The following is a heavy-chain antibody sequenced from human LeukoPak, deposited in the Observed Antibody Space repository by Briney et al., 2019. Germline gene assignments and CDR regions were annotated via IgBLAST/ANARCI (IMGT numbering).Heavy chain of an antibody. D-gene: IGHD3-22*01. J-gene: IGHJ4*02. Sequence: TGGSLRLSCAASGFTFSSYAMSWVRQAPGKGLEWVSAISGSGGSTYYADSVKGRFTISRDNSKNTLYLQMNNLRAEDTAVYYCAKGPYDSSGYYIDYWGQGTLVTVSS. CDR1: GFTFSSYA. V-gene: IGHV3-23*01. CDR3: AKGPYDSSGYYIDY. CDR2: ISGSGGST.